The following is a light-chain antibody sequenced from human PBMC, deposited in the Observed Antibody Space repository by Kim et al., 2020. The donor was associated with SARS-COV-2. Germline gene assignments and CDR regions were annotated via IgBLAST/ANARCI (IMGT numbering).Light chain of an antibody. CDR2: DVS. CDR1: QNIGSN. Sequence: LSPGEGATLSCRASQNIGSNLAWYQHKPGQAPRLLIYDVSNRATGTPVRFSGSGSGTDFTLTISSLEPEDFAVYYCQQRRSWPLTFGGGTKVDIK. CDR3: QQRRSWPLT. J-gene: IGKJ4*01. V-gene: IGKV3-11*01.